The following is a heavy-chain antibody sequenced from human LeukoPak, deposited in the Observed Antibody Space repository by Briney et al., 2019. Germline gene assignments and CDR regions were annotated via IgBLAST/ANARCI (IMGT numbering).Heavy chain of an antibody. CDR2: ISGSGGSI. Sequence: GGSLRLSCSASGFTFSSCAMSWVRQAPGKGLEWVSVISGSGGSIYYADSVKGRFTISRDNSKNTLYLQMNSLRAEDTAIYYCAKEGGTYDFFGGFFDYWGQGTLVTVSP. D-gene: IGHD3-3*01. J-gene: IGHJ4*02. V-gene: IGHV3-23*01. CDR1: GFTFSSCA. CDR3: AKEGGTYDFFGGFFDY.